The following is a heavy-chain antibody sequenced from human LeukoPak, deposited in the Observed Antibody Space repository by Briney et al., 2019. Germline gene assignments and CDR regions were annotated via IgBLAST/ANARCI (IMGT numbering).Heavy chain of an antibody. CDR3: ARQVGGYSYGYYFDY. CDR1: GGSISSDSYY. Sequence: PSETLSLTCSVSGGSISSDSYYWSWIRQPPGKGLEWIGYIFRSGSTYYNPSLKSRVTISVDGSNNHFSLRLSSVTAADTAMYYCARQVGGYSYGYYFDYWGQGTLVTVSS. V-gene: IGHV4-30-2*01. CDR2: IFRSGST. D-gene: IGHD5-18*01. J-gene: IGHJ4*02.